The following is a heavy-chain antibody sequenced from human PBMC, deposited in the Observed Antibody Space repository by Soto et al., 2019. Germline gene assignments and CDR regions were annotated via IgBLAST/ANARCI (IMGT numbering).Heavy chain of an antibody. Sequence: ASVKVSCKASGYTFTSYAMHWVRQAPGQRLEWMGWINAGNGNTKYSQKFQGRVTITRDTSASTAYMELSSLRSEDTAVYYCARDDGYSYGLYYYYGMNVWGQGTTVTVSS. J-gene: IGHJ6*02. CDR3: ARDDGYSYGLYYYYGMNV. CDR1: GYTFTSYA. CDR2: INAGNGNT. V-gene: IGHV1-3*01. D-gene: IGHD5-18*01.